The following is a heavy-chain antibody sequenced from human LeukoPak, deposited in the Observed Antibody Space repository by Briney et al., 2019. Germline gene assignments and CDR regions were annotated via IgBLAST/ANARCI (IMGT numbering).Heavy chain of an antibody. CDR1: GGSISSSSYY. CDR2: IYYSGST. J-gene: IGHJ4*02. CDR3: ARRDLTGGDFDY. D-gene: IGHD7-27*01. V-gene: IGHV4-39*01. Sequence: SETLSLTCTVSGGSISSSSYYWGWIRQPPGKGLEWIGSIYYSGSTYYNPSLKSRVTISVDTSKNQFSLKLSSVTAADTAVYYCARRDLTGGDFDYWGQGTLVTVSS.